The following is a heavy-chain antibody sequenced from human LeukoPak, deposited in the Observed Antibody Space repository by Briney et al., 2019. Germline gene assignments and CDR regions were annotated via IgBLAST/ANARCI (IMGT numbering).Heavy chain of an antibody. CDR1: GGSFSGYY. Sequence: SETLSLTCAVYGGSFSGYYWSWIRQPPGKGLEWIGYIYYSGSTNYNPSLKSRVTISVDTSKNQFSLKLSSVTAADTAVYYCARDSDSSGYWDAFDIWGQGTMVTVSS. J-gene: IGHJ3*02. CDR3: ARDSDSSGYWDAFDI. CDR2: IYYSGST. D-gene: IGHD3-22*01. V-gene: IGHV4-59*01.